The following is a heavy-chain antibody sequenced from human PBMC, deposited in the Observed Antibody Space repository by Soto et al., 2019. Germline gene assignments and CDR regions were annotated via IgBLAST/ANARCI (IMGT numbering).Heavy chain of an antibody. CDR1: GFTFSSYS. Sequence: GGSLRLSCAASGFTFSSYSINWVRQAPWKGLEWVSSINTVSTYIYYADSVKGRFTISRDNAKNSLFLQLNSLRAEDTAVYYCARGNADYYDSSGYFDYWGQRTLFTICS. CDR3: ARGNADYYDSSGYFDY. CDR2: INTVSTYI. V-gene: IGHV3-21*01. D-gene: IGHD3-22*01. J-gene: IGHJ4*02.